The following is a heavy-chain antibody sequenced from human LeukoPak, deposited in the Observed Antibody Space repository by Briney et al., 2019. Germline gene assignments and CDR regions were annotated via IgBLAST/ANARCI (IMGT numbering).Heavy chain of an antibody. CDR1: GGSISSYY. D-gene: IGHD3-3*01. Sequence: SQTLSLTCTVSGGSISSYYWSWIRQPAGKGLEWIGRIHTSGSTNYNPSLKSRVTMSVDTSKNQFSLRLSSVTAADTAVYYCPRIYDFWSAYQTSFAPGGQGPLVTVSP. J-gene: IGHJ5*02. CDR3: PRIYDFWSAYQTSFAP. V-gene: IGHV4-4*07. CDR2: IHTSGST.